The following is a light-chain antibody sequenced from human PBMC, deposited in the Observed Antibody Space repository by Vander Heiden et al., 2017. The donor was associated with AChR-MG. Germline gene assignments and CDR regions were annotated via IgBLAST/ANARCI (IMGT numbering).Light chain of an antibody. CDR1: QRVSSY. V-gene: IGKV3-11*01. J-gene: IGKJ2*01. CDR2: DAS. CDR3: QQRSNWPYT. Sequence: EIALTQSPATLSLSPGERATLSCRASQRVSSYLAWYQQKPGQAPRLLIYDASNRATGIPARFSGSGSGTDFTLTISSLEPEDFAVYYCQQRSNWPYTFGQGTKLEIK.